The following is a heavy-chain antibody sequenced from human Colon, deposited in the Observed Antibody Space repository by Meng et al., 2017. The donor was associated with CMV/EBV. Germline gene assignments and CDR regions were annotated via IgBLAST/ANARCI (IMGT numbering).Heavy chain of an antibody. D-gene: IGHD3-10*01. CDR1: GGSFSPYY. Sequence: QLQHCGAGLLKPSETLSLPCALYGGSFSPYYWSWIRQSPGKGLEWIAEIDHTGSTNYNPSLKSRVTISIDTSNSHFSLNLTSATAADTAVYYCARGGGTPIRGVLPFDFWGQGTLVTVSS. CDR2: IDHTGST. J-gene: IGHJ4*02. V-gene: IGHV4-34*01. CDR3: ARGGGTPIRGVLPFDF.